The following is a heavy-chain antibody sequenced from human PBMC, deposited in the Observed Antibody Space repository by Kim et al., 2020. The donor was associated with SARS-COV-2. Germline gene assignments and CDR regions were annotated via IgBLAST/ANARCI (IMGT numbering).Heavy chain of an antibody. V-gene: IGHV1-2*06. CDR1: GYTFTGYY. CDR2: INPNSGGT. D-gene: IGHD2-2*01. J-gene: IGHJ4*02. Sequence: ASVKVSCKASGYTFTGYYMHWVRQAPGQGLEWMGRINPNSGGTNYAQKFQGRVTMTRDTSISTAYMELSRLRSDDTAVYYCARALYVVVDGDGAIQSIWGQGTLVTVSS. CDR3: ARALYVVVDGDGAIQSI.